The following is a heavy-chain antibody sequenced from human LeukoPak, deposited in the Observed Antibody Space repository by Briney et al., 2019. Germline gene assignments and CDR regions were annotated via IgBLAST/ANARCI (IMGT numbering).Heavy chain of an antibody. CDR1: GITISDAW. J-gene: IGHJ4*02. CDR3: VTPPD. V-gene: IGHV3-15*01. CDR2: IKSKSAGGTT. D-gene: IGHD5-18*01. Sequence: GGSLRLSCEASGITISDAWMSWVRQAPGKGLEWVGRIKSKSAGGTTDHAAPVKGRFTISRDDTKNTLYLQMNSLTIEDTAVYYCVTPPDWGQGTLVTVSS.